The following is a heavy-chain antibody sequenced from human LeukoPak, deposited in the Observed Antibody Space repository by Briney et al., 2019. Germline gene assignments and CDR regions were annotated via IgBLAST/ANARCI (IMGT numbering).Heavy chain of an antibody. D-gene: IGHD2-2*01. V-gene: IGHV1-18*01. CDR2: ISAYNGNT. CDR1: GYTFTSYG. Sequence: KVSCXASGYTFTSYGISWVRQAPGQGLEWMGWISAYNGNTNYAQKLQGRVTMTTDTSTSTAYMELRSLRSDDTAVYYCARAYCSSTSCPLGYWGQGTLVTVSS. J-gene: IGHJ4*02. CDR3: ARAYCSSTSCPLGY.